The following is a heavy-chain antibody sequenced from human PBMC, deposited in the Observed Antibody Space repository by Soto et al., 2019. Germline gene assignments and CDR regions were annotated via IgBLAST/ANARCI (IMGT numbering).Heavy chain of an antibody. V-gene: IGHV1-69*02. Sequence: QVQLVQSGAEVRKPGASVKVSCEASGGSFNSYIFTWVRQAPGQGLEWMGRSIPIQGRADYALKFQDRVTITTDRSTQTVYMELRSLRPEDTDLYYCAKSLVLVDHAYMDFWGKGTPVTVSS. CDR1: GGSFNSYI. J-gene: IGHJ6*03. D-gene: IGHD3-16*01. CDR2: SIPIQGRA. CDR3: AKSLVLVDHAYMDF.